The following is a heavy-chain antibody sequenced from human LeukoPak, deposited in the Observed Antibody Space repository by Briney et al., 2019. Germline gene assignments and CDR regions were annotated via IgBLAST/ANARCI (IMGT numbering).Heavy chain of an antibody. J-gene: IGHJ4*02. D-gene: IGHD3/OR15-3a*01. CDR2: IYSSGST. CDR1: GDSISRGSYY. V-gene: IGHV4-39*01. CDR3: ARRGLGPTGSDY. Sequence: KPSETLSLTCTVSGDSISRGSYYWDWIRQPPGKGLDWIGSIYSSGSTYYSPSLKSRVTISVETSSNQFPLKLSSVTAADMAVYYCARRGLGPTGSDYWGQGTLVTVSS.